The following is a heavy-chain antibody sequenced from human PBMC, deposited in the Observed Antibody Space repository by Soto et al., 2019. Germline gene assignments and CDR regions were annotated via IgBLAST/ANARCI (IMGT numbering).Heavy chain of an antibody. J-gene: IGHJ6*03. CDR3: AKGRELGYYYYYMDV. CDR2: ISGSGGST. D-gene: IGHD1-26*01. V-gene: IGHV3-23*01. Sequence: TGGSLRLSCAASGFTFSSYAMSWVRQAPGKGLEWVSAISGSGGSTYYADSVKGRFTISRDNSKNTLYLQMNSLRAEDTAVYYCAKGRELGYYYYYMDVWGKGTTVTVSS. CDR1: GFTFSSYA.